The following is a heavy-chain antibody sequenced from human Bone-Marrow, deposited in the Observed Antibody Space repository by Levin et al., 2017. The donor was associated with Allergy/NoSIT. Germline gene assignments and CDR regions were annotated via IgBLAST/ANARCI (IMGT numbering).Heavy chain of an antibody. D-gene: IGHD2-2*01. Sequence: GESLKISCKSSGYNFMSYWINWVRQMPGKGLEWMGRIDPSDSYTSYSPSFQGHVTISVDKSVSTAYLQWDSLKASDTAIFYCARGPISTDANYFYYMDVWGKGSTVAVS. V-gene: IGHV5-10-1*01. CDR1: GYNFMSYW. CDR2: IDPSDSYT. J-gene: IGHJ6*03. CDR3: ARGPISTDANYFYYMDV.